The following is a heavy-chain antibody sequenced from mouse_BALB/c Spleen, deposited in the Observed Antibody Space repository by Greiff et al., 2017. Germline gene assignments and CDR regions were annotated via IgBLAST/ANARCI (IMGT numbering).Heavy chain of an antibody. CDR2: IDPENGDT. V-gene: IGHV14-4*02. Sequence: EVQLQQSGAELVRPGASVKLSCTASGFTFKNYYLHWVKRRPEQGLEWIGGIDPENGDTEYAPKFQGKATMTADTSSNAAYLQLSSLTSEDTAVYYCNGGYYYAMDYWGQGTSVTVSS. CDR1: GFTFKNYY. CDR3: NGGYYYAMDY. J-gene: IGHJ4*01.